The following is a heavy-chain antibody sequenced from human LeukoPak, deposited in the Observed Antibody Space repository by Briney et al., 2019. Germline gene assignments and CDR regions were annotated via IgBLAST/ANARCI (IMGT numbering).Heavy chain of an antibody. V-gene: IGHV3-9*01. CDR1: GFTFDDYA. J-gene: IGHJ6*02. CDR3: AKGGYSGYSYYYGTDV. D-gene: IGHD5-12*01. Sequence: GGSLRLSCAASGFTFDDYAMHWVRQAPGKGLEWVSGISWNSGSIGYADSVKGRFTISRDNAKNSLYLQMNSLRAEDTALYYCAKGGYSGYSYYYGTDVWGQGTTVTVSS. CDR2: ISWNSGSI.